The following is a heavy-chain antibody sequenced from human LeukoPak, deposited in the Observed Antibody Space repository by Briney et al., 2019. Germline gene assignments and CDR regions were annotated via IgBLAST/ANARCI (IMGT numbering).Heavy chain of an antibody. Sequence: SETLSLTCAVSGYFISSGYYCGCIRQSPGKGLEWIGSIHHSGNSFYNPSLKSRVTISVDTSKNQFSLKLSSLTAADTAVYYCARDATVTPDVWGKGTAVTVSS. V-gene: IGHV4-38-2*02. D-gene: IGHD4-17*01. CDR1: GYFISSGYY. CDR2: IHHSGNS. J-gene: IGHJ6*04. CDR3: ARDATVTPDV.